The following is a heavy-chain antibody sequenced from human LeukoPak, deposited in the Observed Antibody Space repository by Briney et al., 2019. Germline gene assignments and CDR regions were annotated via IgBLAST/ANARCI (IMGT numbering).Heavy chain of an antibody. V-gene: IGHV3-23*01. Sequence: GGSLRLSCAASGFTFSSYGMSWVRQAPGKGLEWVSGISGSGGNTFYTDSVKGRFTISRDNSKNTLLLQMISLRAEDTAVYYCAKRGGSREHYFDYWGQGTLVTVSS. CDR1: GFTFSSYG. CDR2: ISGSGGNT. J-gene: IGHJ4*02. CDR3: AKRGGSREHYFDY. D-gene: IGHD2-15*01.